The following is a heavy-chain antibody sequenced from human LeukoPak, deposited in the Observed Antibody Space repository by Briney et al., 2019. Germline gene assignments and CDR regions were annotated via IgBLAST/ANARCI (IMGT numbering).Heavy chain of an antibody. CDR2: IWYDGSNK. CDR1: GFTFSSYG. D-gene: IGHD6-13*01. V-gene: IGHV3-33*01. J-gene: IGHJ4*02. CDR3: ARDRMRAAAGRGLGY. Sequence: GGSLRLSCAASGFTFSSYGMHWVRQAPGKGLEWVAVIWYDGSNKYYADSVKGRFTISRDNSKNTLYLQMNSLRAEDRAVYYCARDRMRAAAGRGLGYWGQGTLVTVSS.